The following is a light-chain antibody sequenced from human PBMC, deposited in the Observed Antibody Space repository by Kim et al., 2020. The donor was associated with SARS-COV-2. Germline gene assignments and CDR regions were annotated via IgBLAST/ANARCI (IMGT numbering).Light chain of an antibody. J-gene: IGKJ2*01. CDR2: DAS. Sequence: EIVLTQSPANLSLSPGERATLSCRASQSVSSYLAWYQQKPGQAPRLLIYDASNRATGIPARFSGSGSGTDFTLTISSLEPEDFAVYYCQQRSNWPPYTFGQGTKLEI. CDR3: QQRSNWPPYT. V-gene: IGKV3-11*01. CDR1: QSVSSY.